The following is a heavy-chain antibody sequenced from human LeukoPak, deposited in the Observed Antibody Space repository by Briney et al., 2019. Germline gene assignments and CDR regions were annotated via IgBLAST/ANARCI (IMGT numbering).Heavy chain of an antibody. V-gene: IGHV3-48*04. J-gene: IGHJ4*02. CDR2: ISSSSTI. CDR3: ARDPSYYDYVWGSYPPLF. Sequence: GGSLRLSCAASGFTLSSYSMNWVRQAPGKGLEWVSYISSSSTIYYADSVKGRFTISRDNAKNSLYLQMNSLRAEDTAVYYCARDPSYYDYVWGSYPPLFWGQGTLVTVSS. CDR1: GFTLSSYS. D-gene: IGHD3-16*02.